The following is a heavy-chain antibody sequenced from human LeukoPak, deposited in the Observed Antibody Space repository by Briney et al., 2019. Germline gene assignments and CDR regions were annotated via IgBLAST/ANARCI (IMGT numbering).Heavy chain of an antibody. Sequence: KTSETLSLTCAVYGGSFSGYYWSWIRQPPGKGLEWIGEINHSGSTNYNPSLKSRVTISVDTSKNQFSLKLSSVTAADTAVYYCARASSSPLFDYWGQGTLVTVSS. J-gene: IGHJ4*02. CDR1: GGSFSGYY. D-gene: IGHD6-6*01. V-gene: IGHV4-34*01. CDR3: ARASSSPLFDY. CDR2: INHSGST.